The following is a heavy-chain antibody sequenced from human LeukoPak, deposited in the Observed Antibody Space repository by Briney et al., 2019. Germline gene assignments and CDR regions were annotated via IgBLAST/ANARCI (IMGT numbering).Heavy chain of an antibody. CDR2: IYPGDSDT. Sequence: GESLKISFKGSGYSFISYWIGWVRQMPGKGLEWMGIIYPGDSDTRYSPSFQGQVTISADKSISTAYLQWSSLKASDTAMYYCARHRMLGYCSGGSCPLDYWGQGTLVTVSS. CDR1: GYSFISYW. D-gene: IGHD2-15*01. J-gene: IGHJ4*02. V-gene: IGHV5-51*01. CDR3: ARHRMLGYCSGGSCPLDY.